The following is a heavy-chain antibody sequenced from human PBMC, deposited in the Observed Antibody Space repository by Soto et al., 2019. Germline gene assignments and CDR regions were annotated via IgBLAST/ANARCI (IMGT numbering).Heavy chain of an antibody. CDR3: AKGGRVPPWFDP. CDR1: GGFISSRSYY. CDR2: TSYSGTT. Sequence: PSETLSLTCTVSGGFISSRSYYWGWIRQPPGQGLEWIGSTSYSGTTNYNPSLKSRVTIAVYTSKNQISLNLSSVTAADTAVYYCAKGGRVPPWFDPWGQGTLVTVSS. V-gene: IGHV4-39*07. J-gene: IGHJ5*02. D-gene: IGHD2-15*01.